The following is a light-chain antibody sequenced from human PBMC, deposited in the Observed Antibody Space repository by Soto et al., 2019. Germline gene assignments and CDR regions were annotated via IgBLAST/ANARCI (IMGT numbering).Light chain of an antibody. CDR2: WAS. CDR1: QSVLYSSNNKNY. V-gene: IGKV4-1*01. Sequence: DIVMTQSPDSLAVSLGERATINCKSSQSVLYSSNNKNYLAWYQQKPRQPPKLLIYWASTRESGVPDRFSGSGSGTDFTLTINSLQAEDVAVYYCQQYYTTPTWTFGQGTKVEIK. CDR3: QQYYTTPTWT. J-gene: IGKJ1*01.